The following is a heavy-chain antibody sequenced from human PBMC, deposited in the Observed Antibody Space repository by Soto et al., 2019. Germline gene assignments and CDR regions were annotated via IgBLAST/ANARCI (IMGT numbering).Heavy chain of an antibody. CDR2: IDTSGTT. CDR1: GGSTSSYY. D-gene: IGHD3-16*01. CDR3: ARGPRGYVYYHGMDV. Sequence: PSETLSLTCTVSGGSTSSYYCSWIRQAAGKGLEWIGRIDTSGTTNYNPSLRSRVTMSVDASKNQFSLNLSSVTAADTAVYFCARGPRGYVYYHGMDVWGQGTTVTVSS. V-gene: IGHV4-4*07. J-gene: IGHJ6*02.